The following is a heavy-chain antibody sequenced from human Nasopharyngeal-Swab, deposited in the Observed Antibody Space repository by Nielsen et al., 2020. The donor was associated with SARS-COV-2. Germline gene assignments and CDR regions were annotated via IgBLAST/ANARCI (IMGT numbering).Heavy chain of an antibody. Sequence: VRQAPGEGLEWVSYISGSSSSMFYADSVRGRFTISRDNAKNSLYLQMNSLRAEDTAVYYCSRANYYDDYWGQGTLVTVSS. CDR2: ISGSSSSM. CDR3: SRANYYDDY. D-gene: IGHD3-22*01. J-gene: IGHJ4*02. V-gene: IGHV3-48*04.